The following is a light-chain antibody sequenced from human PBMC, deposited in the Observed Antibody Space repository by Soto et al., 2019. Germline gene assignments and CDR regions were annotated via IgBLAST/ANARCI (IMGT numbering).Light chain of an antibody. Sequence: IVLTQSPGTLSLSPGERATLSCRASQTVSGTYLAWYQQKPGQAPRLLIYGASSRATGIPDRFSGSGAGTDFTLTSSRLEPEDFAMYYCQQYGNSPLTFGQGTKLEIK. CDR2: GAS. CDR1: QTVSGTY. CDR3: QQYGNSPLT. V-gene: IGKV3-20*01. J-gene: IGKJ2*01.